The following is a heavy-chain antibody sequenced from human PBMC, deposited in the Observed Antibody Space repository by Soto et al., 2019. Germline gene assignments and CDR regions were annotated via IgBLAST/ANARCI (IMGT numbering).Heavy chain of an antibody. J-gene: IGHJ4*02. D-gene: IGHD3-22*01. V-gene: IGHV2-5*02. CDR1: GFSLSTSGVG. CDR2: IYWDDDK. CDR3: AHTSRHYYYDSSGYYYQILNFDY. Sequence: QITLKESGPTLVKPTQTLTLTCTFSGFSLSTSGVGVGWIRQPPGKALEWLALIYWDDDKRYSPSLKSRRTITKDTSKNQVVLTMTNMDPVDTATYYCAHTSRHYYYDSSGYYYQILNFDYWGQGTLVTVSS.